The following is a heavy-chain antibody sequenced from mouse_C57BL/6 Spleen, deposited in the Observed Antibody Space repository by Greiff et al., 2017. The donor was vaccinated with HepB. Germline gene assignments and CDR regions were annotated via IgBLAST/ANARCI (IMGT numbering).Heavy chain of an antibody. CDR2: ISGGGGNT. J-gene: IGHJ4*01. CDR1: GFTFSSYT. Sequence: EVKVEESGGGLVKPGGSLKLSCAASGFTFSSYTMSWVRQTPEKRLEWVATISGGGGNTYYPDSVKGRITISRDNAKNTLYLQMSSLRSEDTALYDCARQEGSCDGAMDYWGQGTSVTVSS. D-gene: IGHD2-12*01. CDR3: ARQEGSCDGAMDY. V-gene: IGHV5-9*01.